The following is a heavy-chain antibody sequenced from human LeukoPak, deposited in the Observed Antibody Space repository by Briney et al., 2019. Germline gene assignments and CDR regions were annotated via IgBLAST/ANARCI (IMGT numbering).Heavy chain of an antibody. CDR3: VLYDSSRYYYFDE. CDR1: GYTFTGYY. D-gene: IGHD3-22*01. Sequence: ASVKVSCKASGYTFTGYYMHWVRQAPGQGLEWMGRINPNSGGTNYAQKFQGRVTMTRDTSISTAYMELGRLRSDDTAVYYCVLYDSSRYYYFDEGGQGTLVTVSS. V-gene: IGHV1-2*06. J-gene: IGHJ4*02. CDR2: INPNSGGT.